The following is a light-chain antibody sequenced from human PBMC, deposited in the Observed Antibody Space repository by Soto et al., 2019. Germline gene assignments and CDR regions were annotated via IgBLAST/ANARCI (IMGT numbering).Light chain of an antibody. V-gene: IGLV2-18*02. CDR3: TPYRGTPIYV. CDR1: NRDVGSYNR. CDR2: EVS. J-gene: IGLJ1*01. Sequence: QSALTQPPSVSGSPGQSVAISRTGTNRDVGSYNRVSWYQQHPGAAPKLMISEVSNRPSEVPDRFSGSKSGHTASLTIPGFQVEDFFDMVCTPYRGTPIYVFVT.